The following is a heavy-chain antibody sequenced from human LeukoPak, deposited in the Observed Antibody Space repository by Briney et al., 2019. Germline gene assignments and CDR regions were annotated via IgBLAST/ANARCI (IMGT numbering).Heavy chain of an antibody. CDR3: AKGGKYSGSGSPDY. CDR1: GFTFSTYA. J-gene: IGHJ4*02. V-gene: IGHV3-23*01. CDR2: ISGSGGNT. Sequence: GGSLRLSCAASGFTFSTYAMSWVRQAPGQGLEWASGISGSGGNTYYADTVKGRFTISRDNSYNTLYLQMNSLRAEDTAVYYCAKGGKYSGSGSPDYWGQGTLVTVSS. D-gene: IGHD6-6*01.